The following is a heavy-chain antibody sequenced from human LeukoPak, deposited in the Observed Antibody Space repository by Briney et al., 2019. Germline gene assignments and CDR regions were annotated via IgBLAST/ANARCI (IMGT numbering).Heavy chain of an antibody. CDR3: AKDFSGNYGSLFDY. D-gene: IGHD4-11*01. V-gene: IGHV3-23*01. Sequence: PGGSLRLSCASSGFTFSSYAMSWVRQAPGKGLEWVSTISGSGGSTYYADSVKGRFTISRDNSKNTLYLQMNSLRAEDTAVYYCAKDFSGNYGSLFDYWGQGTLVTVSS. CDR1: GFTFSSYA. J-gene: IGHJ4*02. CDR2: ISGSGGST.